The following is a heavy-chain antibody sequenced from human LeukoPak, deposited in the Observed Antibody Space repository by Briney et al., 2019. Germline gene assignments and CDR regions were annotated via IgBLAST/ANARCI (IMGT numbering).Heavy chain of an antibody. CDR2: IIPILGIA. Sequence: SVKVSCKASGGTFSSYAISWVRQAPGQGLEWMGRIIPILGIANYAQKFQGRVTITADKSTSTAYMELSSLRSEDTAVYYCARVGAGDYGRATDYWGQGTLVTVSS. J-gene: IGHJ4*02. CDR3: ARVGAGDYGRATDY. D-gene: IGHD4-17*01. V-gene: IGHV1-69*04. CDR1: GGTFSSYA.